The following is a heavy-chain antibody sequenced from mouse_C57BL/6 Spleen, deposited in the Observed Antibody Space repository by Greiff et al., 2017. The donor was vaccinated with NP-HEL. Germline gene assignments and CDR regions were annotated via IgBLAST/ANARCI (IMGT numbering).Heavy chain of an antibody. J-gene: IGHJ1*03. CDR2: IHPNSGST. V-gene: IGHV1-64*01. CDR1: GYTFTSYW. CDR3: ARRDGSGNWYFEV. Sequence: VQLQQPGAELVKPGASVKLSCKASGYTFTSYWMHWVKQRPGQGLEWIGMIHPNSGSTNYNEKFKSKATLTVDKSSSTAYMQLSILTSENSAVDYCARRDGSGNWYFEVWGTGTTVTVSS. D-gene: IGHD1-1*01.